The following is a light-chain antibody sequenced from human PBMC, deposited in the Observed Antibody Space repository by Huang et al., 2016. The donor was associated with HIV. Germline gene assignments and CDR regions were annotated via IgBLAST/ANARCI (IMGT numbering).Light chain of an antibody. Sequence: DIVMTQTPLSLSVTPGQPASIACKSSQSLLHSDGKTYLYWYLQKVGQSPQLLIYEVSNLFSGVPDRFSGSGSGTDFTLKISRMDAEDVGVYYCMQSIQLPLTFGGGTKVEIK. J-gene: IGKJ4*01. V-gene: IGKV2D-29*02. CDR1: QSLLHSDGKTY. CDR3: MQSIQLPLT. CDR2: EVS.